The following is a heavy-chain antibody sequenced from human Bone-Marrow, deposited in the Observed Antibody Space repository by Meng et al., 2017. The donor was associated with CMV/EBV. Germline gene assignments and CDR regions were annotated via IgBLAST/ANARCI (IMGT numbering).Heavy chain of an antibody. CDR1: GFTFSSYA. CDR3: ARERGYYGSGSYWTYYYYGMDV. Sequence: GESLKISCAASGFTFSSYAMSWVRQAPGKGLEWVSAISGSGGSTYYADSVKGRFTISRDNSKNTLYLQMNSLRAEDTAVYYCARERGYYGSGSYWTYYYYGMDVWGQGTTVTVYS. D-gene: IGHD3-10*01. J-gene: IGHJ6*01. V-gene: IGHV3-23*01. CDR2: ISGSGGST.